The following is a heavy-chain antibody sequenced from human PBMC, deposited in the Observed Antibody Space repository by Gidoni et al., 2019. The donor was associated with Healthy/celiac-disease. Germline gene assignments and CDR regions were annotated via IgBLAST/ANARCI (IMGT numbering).Heavy chain of an antibody. CDR2: INHSGST. D-gene: IGHD5-12*01. J-gene: IGHJ4*02. Sequence: QVQLQQWGAGLLKPSETLSLTCAVYGGSFSGYYWSWIRQPPGKGLEWIGEINHSGSTNYNPSLKRRVTISVDTSKNQFSLKLSSVTAADTAVYYCARDGYKSFDYWGQGTLVTVSS. V-gene: IGHV4-34*01. CDR1: GGSFSGYY. CDR3: ARDGYKSFDY.